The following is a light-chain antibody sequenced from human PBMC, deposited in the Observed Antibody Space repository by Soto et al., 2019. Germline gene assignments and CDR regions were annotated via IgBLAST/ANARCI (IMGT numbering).Light chain of an antibody. CDR1: RTVSSSS. J-gene: IGKJ2*01. V-gene: IGKV3-20*01. Sequence: IVLTQSPGTLSLSPGERATLSCRASRTVSSSSLTWYQQKPGQTPRLLIYVASSRAPCIPDRFSGGGAGTDFALTISRLEPEDFAVYYCQQYGGSQYTFGQGTKLEIK. CDR2: VAS. CDR3: QQYGGSQYT.